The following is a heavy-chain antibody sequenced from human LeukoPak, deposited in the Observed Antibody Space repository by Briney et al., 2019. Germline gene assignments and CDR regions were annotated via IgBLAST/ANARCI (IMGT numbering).Heavy chain of an antibody. V-gene: IGHV3-23*01. J-gene: IGHJ4*02. CDR1: GFTFSSYA. D-gene: IGHD5-24*01. CDR3: AKDRDGYNPDY. Sequence: GGSLRLSCAASGFTFSSYAMSWVRQAPGEGLEWVSSISDSGTHIYYADSVKGRFTISRDNSKNTVYLQMNSLRAEDTAVYYCAKDRDGYNPDYWGQGTLVSVSS. CDR2: ISDSGTHI.